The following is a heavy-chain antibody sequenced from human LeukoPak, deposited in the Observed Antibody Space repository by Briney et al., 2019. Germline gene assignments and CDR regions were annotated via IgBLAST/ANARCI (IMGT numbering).Heavy chain of an antibody. V-gene: IGHV1-2*02. CDR1: GYTFTDYY. J-gene: IGHJ4*02. CDR3: ARVRDLWFGDFDY. CDR2: INPNSGDT. D-gene: IGHD3-10*01. Sequence: AASVKVSCQASGYTFTDYYMHWVRQAPGQGLEWMGWINPNSGDTNYAQKFQGRVTMTRDTSISTAYMELSRLRSDDTAVYYCARVRDLWFGDFDYWGQGTMVTVSS.